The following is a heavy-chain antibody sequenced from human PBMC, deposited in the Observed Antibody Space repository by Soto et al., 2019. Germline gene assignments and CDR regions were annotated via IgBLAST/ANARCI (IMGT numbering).Heavy chain of an antibody. CDR1: CGSISSGDYY. CDR3: ARFRTHYDFWSGTSYGMDV. CDR2: IYYSGST. J-gene: IGHJ6*02. V-gene: IGHV4-30-4*01. Sequence: SQTLSLTCTVSCGSISSGDYYWSWIRQPPGKGLEWIGYIYYSGSTYYNPSLKSRVTISVDTSKNQFSLKLSSVTAADTAVYYCARFRTHYDFWSGTSYGMDVWGQGTTVTVSS. D-gene: IGHD3-3*01.